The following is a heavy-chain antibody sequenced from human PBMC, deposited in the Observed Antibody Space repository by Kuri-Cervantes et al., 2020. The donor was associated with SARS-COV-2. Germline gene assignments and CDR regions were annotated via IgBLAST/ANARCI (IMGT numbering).Heavy chain of an antibody. CDR2: IKQDGSEK. CDR3: ARLGPPLGGSPDAFDI. CDR1: GFTFSSYW. V-gene: IGHV3-7*03. Sequence: GESLKISCAASGFTFSSYWMSWVRQAPGKGLEWVANIKQDGSEKYYVDSVKGRFTISRDNAKKSLYVQMNSMRAEDTAVYYCARLGPPLGGSPDAFDIWGQGTMVTVSS. J-gene: IGHJ3*02. D-gene: IGHD1-26*01.